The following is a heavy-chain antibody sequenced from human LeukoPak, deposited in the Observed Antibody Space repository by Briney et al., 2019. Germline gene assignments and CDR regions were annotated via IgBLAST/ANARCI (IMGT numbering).Heavy chain of an antibody. V-gene: IGHV3-23*01. Sequence: PGGSLRLSCAASGFTFSSYAMSWVRQAPGKGLEWVSVISGSGGTTYYADSVKGRFTISRDNSMNTLYLQMNSLRAEDAAVYYCAKANWGTVDFDYWGQGMLVTVSS. D-gene: IGHD7-27*01. CDR2: ISGSGGTT. CDR3: AKANWGTVDFDY. J-gene: IGHJ4*02. CDR1: GFTFSSYA.